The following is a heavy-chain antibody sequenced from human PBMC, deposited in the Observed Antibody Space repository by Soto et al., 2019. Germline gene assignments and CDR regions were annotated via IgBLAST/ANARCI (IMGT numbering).Heavy chain of an antibody. CDR3: AAGFPIPYSSSPIDAFDI. Sequence: GASVKVSCKVSGYTLTELSMHWVRQAPRKGLEWMGGFDPEDGETINAQKFQSRVTMTEDTSTDTAYMEMSSLRSEDTAVYYCAAGFPIPYSSSPIDAFDIWGQVTMVTVSS. J-gene: IGHJ3*02. CDR2: FDPEDGET. V-gene: IGHV1-24*01. CDR1: GYTLTELS. D-gene: IGHD6-6*01.